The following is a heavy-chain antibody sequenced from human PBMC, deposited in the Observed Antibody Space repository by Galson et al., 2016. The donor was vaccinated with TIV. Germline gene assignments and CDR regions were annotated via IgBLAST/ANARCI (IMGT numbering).Heavy chain of an antibody. V-gene: IGHV3-53*01. CDR1: GFTVSSYH. D-gene: IGHD4-17*01. CDR2: IYTGGSA. J-gene: IGHJ3*01. Sequence: SLRLSCAVSGFTVSSYHMSWVRQAPGKGLEWMSVIYTGGSAYYPDSVKGRFTISRDDSKNTLHPQMNSLTVEDTAVYYCARKDSSVHGDLRGAFDVWGQGTMVIVSS. CDR3: ARKDSSVHGDLRGAFDV.